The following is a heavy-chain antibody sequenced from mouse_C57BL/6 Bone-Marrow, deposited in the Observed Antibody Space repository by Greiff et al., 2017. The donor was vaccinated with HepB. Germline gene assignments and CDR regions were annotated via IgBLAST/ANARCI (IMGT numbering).Heavy chain of an antibody. CDR2: ISYDGSN. CDR3: ARGGSSSLYAMDY. V-gene: IGHV3-6*01. D-gene: IGHD1-1*01. CDR1: GYSITSGYY. Sequence: EVQRVESGPGLVKPSQSLSLTCSVTGYSITSGYYWNWIRQFPGNKLEWMGYISYDGSNNYNPSLKNRISITRDTSKNQFCLKLNPVTTEDTATYYCARGGSSSLYAMDYWGQGTSVTVSS. J-gene: IGHJ4*01.